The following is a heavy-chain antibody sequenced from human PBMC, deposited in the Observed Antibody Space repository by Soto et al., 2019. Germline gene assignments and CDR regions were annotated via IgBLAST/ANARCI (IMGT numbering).Heavy chain of an antibody. D-gene: IGHD3-16*01. V-gene: IGHV1-8*01. J-gene: IGHJ6*02. CDR2: VNAKSGDT. CDR1: GYTFSDFD. Sequence: ASVKVSCKASGYTFSDFDINWLRQAAGQGPEWMGWVNAKSGDTFSAQRLQGKFNMTWDTSLSTAYMEVGSLTSDDAAIYYCARGNHFNYAGFDVWGQGTTVTVSS. CDR3: ARGNHFNYAGFDV.